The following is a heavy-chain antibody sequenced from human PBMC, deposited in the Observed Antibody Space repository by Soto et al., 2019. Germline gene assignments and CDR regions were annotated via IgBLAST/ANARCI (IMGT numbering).Heavy chain of an antibody. D-gene: IGHD6-25*01. CDR1: GFTSSSYA. CDR3: ARSGSANYYYVLDV. CDR2: ISYDGSSK. J-gene: IGHJ6*02. Sequence: QVQLVESGGGVVQPGRSLRLSCAASGFTSSSYAMHWVRQAPGQGLEWLAVISYDGSSKFYADSVKGRLAISRDNSKSTLFLQMDSPRSEDTAVYYCARSGSANYYYVLDVWGQGTTVSVSS. V-gene: IGHV3-30*09.